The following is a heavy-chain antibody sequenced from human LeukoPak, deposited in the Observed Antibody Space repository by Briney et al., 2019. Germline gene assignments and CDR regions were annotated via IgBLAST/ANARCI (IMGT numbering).Heavy chain of an antibody. V-gene: IGHV3-74*01. Sequence: GGSQRLSCAASGFISSSYWMHWVRQPPGKGLVYIACINTDGFSTSYADSVKGRFTISRDNAKNTLYLQMNSLRAEDTAVYYCARSRTYGDYGRGLNYWGQGTLVTVSS. CDR2: INTDGFST. CDR1: GFISSSYW. J-gene: IGHJ4*02. D-gene: IGHD4-17*01. CDR3: ARSRTYGDYGRGLNY.